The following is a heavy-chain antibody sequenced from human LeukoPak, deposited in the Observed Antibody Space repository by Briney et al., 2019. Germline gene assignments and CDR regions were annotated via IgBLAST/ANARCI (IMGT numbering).Heavy chain of an antibody. J-gene: IGHJ6*02. CDR3: AKGWYFDYYYGMDV. Sequence: PGGSLRLSCAASGFTFDDYAMHWVRQAPGKGLEWVSLISGDGGSTYYADSVKGRFTISRDNSKNSQYLQMNSLRTEDTALYYCAKGWYFDYYYGMDVWGQGTTVTVSS. V-gene: IGHV3-43*02. CDR1: GFTFDDYA. CDR2: ISGDGGST. D-gene: IGHD6-13*01.